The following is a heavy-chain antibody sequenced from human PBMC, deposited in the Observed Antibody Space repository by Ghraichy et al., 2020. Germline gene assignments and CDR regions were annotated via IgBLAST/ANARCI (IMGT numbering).Heavy chain of an antibody. CDR3: ARAGGGCSGGRCYPNAFDI. V-gene: IGHV3-74*01. D-gene: IGHD2-15*01. CDR1: GFTLSNYW. CDR2: LKSDGSSP. Sequence: GGSLRLSCAASGFTLSNYWMHWVRRAPGKGLVWVSRLKSDGSSPGYADSVRGRFTISRDNAKNTVYLEMNSLRADDTAVYYCARAGGGCSGGRCYPNAFDIWGQGTLFTVSS. J-gene: IGHJ3*02.